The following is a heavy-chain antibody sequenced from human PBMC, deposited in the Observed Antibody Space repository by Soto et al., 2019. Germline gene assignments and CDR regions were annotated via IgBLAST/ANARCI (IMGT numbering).Heavy chain of an antibody. CDR3: AREIVTAGGNNYFDP. CDR1: GGTVASSHW. V-gene: IGHV4-4*02. J-gene: IGHJ5*02. Sequence: PSETLSLTCGVSGGTVASSHWWSWVRQSPGRGFEWIGNVYHTGDTNFNPSLQSRVTFSVDKSNNQFSLRLTSVTAADTAVYFCAREIVTAGGNNYFDPWGPGTLVTVSS. D-gene: IGHD2-21*02. CDR2: VYHTGDT.